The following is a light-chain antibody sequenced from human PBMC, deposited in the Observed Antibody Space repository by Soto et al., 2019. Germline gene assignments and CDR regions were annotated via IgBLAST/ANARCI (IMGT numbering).Light chain of an antibody. Sequence: EAGLTQSPAPLSVSPGERATLSCRASQSVATSLAWYQQRPGQAPRLLIYGASKRAIGLPARFSGSGSGTEFTLTITSLQSEDFAVYYCQQYNNWPQTFGQGTKVDIK. CDR2: GAS. CDR3: QQYNNWPQT. J-gene: IGKJ1*01. V-gene: IGKV3-15*01. CDR1: QSVATS.